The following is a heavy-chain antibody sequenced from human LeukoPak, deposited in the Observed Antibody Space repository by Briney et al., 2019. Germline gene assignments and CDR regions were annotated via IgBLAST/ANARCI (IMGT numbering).Heavy chain of an antibody. Sequence: GGSLRLSCAASGFTFSSYSMNWVRQAPGKGLEWVSYISSSSSTIYYADSVKGRFTISRDNAKNSLYLQMNSLRAEDTAVYYCAREPLLQLHCMDVWAKGPRSPSP. CDR2: ISSSSSTI. V-gene: IGHV3-48*01. J-gene: IGHJ6*03. CDR3: AREPLLQLHCMDV. D-gene: IGHD1-26*01. CDR1: GFTFSSYS.